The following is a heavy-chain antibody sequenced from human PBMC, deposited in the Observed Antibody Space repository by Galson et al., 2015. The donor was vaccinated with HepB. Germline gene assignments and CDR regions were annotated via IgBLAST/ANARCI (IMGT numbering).Heavy chain of an antibody. CDR2: INPNSGGT. V-gene: IGHV1-2*02. CDR3: ARETPGNYSFDY. CDR1: GYTFTGYY. D-gene: IGHD1-7*01. Sequence: SVKVSCKASGYTFTGYYMHWVRQAPGQGLEWMGWINPNSGGTNYAQKFQGRVTMTRDTSISTAYMELSRLRSDDTAVYYCARETPGNYSFDYWGQGTLVTVSS. J-gene: IGHJ4*02.